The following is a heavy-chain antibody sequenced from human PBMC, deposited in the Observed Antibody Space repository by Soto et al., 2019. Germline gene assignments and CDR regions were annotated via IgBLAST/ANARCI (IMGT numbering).Heavy chain of an antibody. D-gene: IGHD5-12*01. CDR2: IVVGSGNT. CDR3: AAGAGYSGYDFLGMDV. J-gene: IGHJ6*02. CDR1: GFTFTSSA. Sequence: SVKVSFKASGFTFTSSAVQWVRQARGQRLGWIGWIVVGSGNTNYAQKFQERVTITRDMSTSTAYMELSSLRSEDTAVYYCAAGAGYSGYDFLGMDVWGQGTTVTVSS. V-gene: IGHV1-58*01.